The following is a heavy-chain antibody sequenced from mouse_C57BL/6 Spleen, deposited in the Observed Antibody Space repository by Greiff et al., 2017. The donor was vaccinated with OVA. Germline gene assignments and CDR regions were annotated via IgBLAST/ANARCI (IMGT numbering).Heavy chain of an antibody. V-gene: IGHV5-6*01. Sequence: EVKVVESGGDLVKPGGSLKLSCAASGFTFSSYGMSWVRQTPDKRLEWVATISSGGSYTYYPDSVKGRFTISRDNAKNTLYLQMSSLKSEDTAMYYCARSTAQALAYFDYWGQGTTLTVSS. D-gene: IGHD3-2*02. CDR2: ISSGGSYT. CDR1: GFTFSSYG. J-gene: IGHJ2*01. CDR3: ARSTAQALAYFDY.